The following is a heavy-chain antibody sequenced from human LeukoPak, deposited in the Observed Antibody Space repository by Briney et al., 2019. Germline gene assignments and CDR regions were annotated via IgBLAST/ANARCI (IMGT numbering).Heavy chain of an antibody. CDR2: INPNSGGT. CDR1: GYTFTDYY. V-gene: IGHV1-2*02. D-gene: IGHD3-22*01. J-gene: IGHJ4*02. Sequence: ASVKVSCKASGYTFTDYYMHWVRQAPGQGLEWMGWINPNSGGTNYAQKFQGRVTMTRDTSISTAYMELSRLRSDDTAVYYCARASYYYDSSGYRGYYFDYWGQGTLVTVSS. CDR3: ARASYYYDSSGYRGYYFDY.